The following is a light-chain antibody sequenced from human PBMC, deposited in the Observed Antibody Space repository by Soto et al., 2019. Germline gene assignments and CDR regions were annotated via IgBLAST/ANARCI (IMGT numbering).Light chain of an antibody. Sequence: AIRMTQSPSSFSASRGDRVTITCRASQGISSYLAWYQQKPGKAPKLLIYAASTLQSGVPSRFSGSGSGTEFTLTVSSLQSEDFAVYYCQQYIKWPITFGQGTRLEI. J-gene: IGKJ5*01. CDR1: QGISSY. CDR2: AAS. V-gene: IGKV1-8*01. CDR3: QQYIKWPIT.